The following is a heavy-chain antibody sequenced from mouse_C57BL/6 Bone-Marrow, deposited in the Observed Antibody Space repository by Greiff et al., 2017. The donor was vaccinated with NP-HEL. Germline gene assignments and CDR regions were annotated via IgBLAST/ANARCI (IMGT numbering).Heavy chain of an antibody. CDR1: GYSITSGYY. V-gene: IGHV3-6*01. D-gene: IGHD2-1*01. Sequence: EVQLQESGPGLVKPSQSLSLTCSVTGYSITSGYYWNWIRQFPGNKLEWMGYISYDGSNNYNPSLKNRISITRDTSKNQFFLKLNSVTTEDTATYYCASYGNPFAYWGQGTLVTVSA. CDR3: ASYGNPFAY. J-gene: IGHJ3*01. CDR2: ISYDGSN.